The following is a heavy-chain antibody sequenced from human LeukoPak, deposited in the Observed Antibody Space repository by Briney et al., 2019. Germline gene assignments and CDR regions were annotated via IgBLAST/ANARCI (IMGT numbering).Heavy chain of an antibody. CDR3: AKDRYCSGGSCYSNETAMVPDY. J-gene: IGHJ4*02. CDR2: ISGSGSST. Sequence: PGGSLRLSCAASGFTFSSYEMSWVRQAPGKGLEWVSAISGSGSSTYYADSVKGRFTISRDNSKNTLYLQMNSLRAEDTAEYYCAKDRYCSGGSCYSNETAMVPDYWGQGTLVTVSS. V-gene: IGHV3-23*01. D-gene: IGHD2-15*01. CDR1: GFTFSSYE.